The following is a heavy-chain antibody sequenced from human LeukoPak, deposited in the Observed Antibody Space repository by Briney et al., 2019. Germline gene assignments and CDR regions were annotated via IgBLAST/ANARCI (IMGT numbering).Heavy chain of an antibody. Sequence: SETLSLTCGVYSGSFSGYYWTWFRQPPGKGLEWIGEFNHSWGARYNPSLKSRAAISVDTSKNHLSLSLNSVTAADTAVYYCAASLWFGIYPDYWGQGSLVTVSS. J-gene: IGHJ4*02. D-gene: IGHD3-10*01. CDR2: FNHSWGA. CDR3: AASLWFGIYPDY. V-gene: IGHV4-34*01. CDR1: SGSFSGYY.